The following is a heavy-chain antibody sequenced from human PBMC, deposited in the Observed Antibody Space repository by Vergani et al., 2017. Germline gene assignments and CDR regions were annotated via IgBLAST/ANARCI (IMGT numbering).Heavy chain of an antibody. CDR1: GFSLSTSGVG. V-gene: IGHV2-5*02. J-gene: IGHJ4*02. Sequence: QVTLKESGPTLVKPTQTLTLTCTFSGFSLSTSGVGVGWIRQPPGNALEWLALIYWDDDKRYSPSLKSRLTITKDTSKNQVVLTMTNMDPVDTATYYCAQYYYDSSGYWLFDYWGQGTLVTVSS. CDR3: AQYYYDSSGYWLFDY. D-gene: IGHD3-22*01. CDR2: IYWDDDK.